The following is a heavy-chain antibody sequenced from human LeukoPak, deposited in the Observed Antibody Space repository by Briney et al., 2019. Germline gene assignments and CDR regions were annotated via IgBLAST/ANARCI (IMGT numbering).Heavy chain of an antibody. Sequence: PSETLSLTCSVSGGSISSSSYYWGWVRQPPGKGLEWIGSIYYDGRTYYNPSLKSRVTISVDTSKNQFSLKLSSVTAADTAVYYCARLGQLGDYWGQGTLVTVSS. V-gene: IGHV4-39*01. D-gene: IGHD6-13*01. CDR3: ARLGQLGDY. J-gene: IGHJ4*02. CDR1: GGSISSSSYY. CDR2: IYYDGRT.